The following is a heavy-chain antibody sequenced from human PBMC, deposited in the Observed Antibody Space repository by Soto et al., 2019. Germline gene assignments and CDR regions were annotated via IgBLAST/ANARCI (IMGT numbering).Heavy chain of an antibody. V-gene: IGHV1-69*06. Sequence: QVVLLQSGAEVKEPGSSVRVSCQVSGSTFNNFAFSWVRQAPGHGPEWMGGIVVDSNTAEYSQRFQDRVTITADTSTDTLFMELRSLTFEDTAVYYCARAIKRWEVNYYFDFWGQGTLVTVSS. CDR1: GSTFNNFA. CDR3: ARAIKRWEVNYYFDF. D-gene: IGHD1-26*01. J-gene: IGHJ4*02. CDR2: IVVDSNTA.